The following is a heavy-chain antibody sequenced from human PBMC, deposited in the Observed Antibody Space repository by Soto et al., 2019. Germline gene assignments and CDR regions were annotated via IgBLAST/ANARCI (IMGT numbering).Heavy chain of an antibody. CDR3: ARRGSRQLWLHYYGMDV. CDR2: IYPGDSDT. Sequence: GESLKISCEGSGYSFTSYWIGWVRQMPGKGLEWMGIIYPGDSDTRYSPSFQGQVTISADKSISTAYLQWSSLKASDTAMYYCARRGSRQLWLHYYGMDVWRQGTTVTVSS. J-gene: IGHJ6*02. V-gene: IGHV5-51*01. D-gene: IGHD5-18*01. CDR1: GYSFTSYW.